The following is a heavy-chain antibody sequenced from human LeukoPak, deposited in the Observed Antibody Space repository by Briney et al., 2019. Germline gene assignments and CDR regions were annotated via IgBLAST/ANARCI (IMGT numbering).Heavy chain of an antibody. J-gene: IGHJ3*02. CDR2: IHISGST. CDR1: GGSINSGSYS. CDR3: ARADRSGYFGNVVAFDI. D-gene: IGHD3-22*01. V-gene: IGHV4-61*02. Sequence: SQTLSLTCTVSGGSINSGSYSWTWTRQPAGKGLEWIGRIHISGSTDYTPSLKSRVTISVDTSKNQFSLKLSSVTAADTAVYYCARADRSGYFGNVVAFDIWGQGTMVTVSS.